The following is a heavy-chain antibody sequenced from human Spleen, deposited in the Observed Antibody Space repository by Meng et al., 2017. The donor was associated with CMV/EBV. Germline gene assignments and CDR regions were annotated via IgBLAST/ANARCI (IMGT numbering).Heavy chain of an antibody. J-gene: IGHJ4*02. CDR1: GFTFSSYE. V-gene: IGHV3-48*03. Sequence: GESLKISCAASGFTFSSYEMNWVRQAPGKGLEWVSYISSSGTTTYYADSVRGRFTISRDSAQNSLYLQMNSLRAEDTAVYYCARDRYQIGGGSDYWGQGTLVTVSS. CDR3: ARDRYQIGGGSDY. CDR2: ISSSGTTT. D-gene: IGHD2-2*01.